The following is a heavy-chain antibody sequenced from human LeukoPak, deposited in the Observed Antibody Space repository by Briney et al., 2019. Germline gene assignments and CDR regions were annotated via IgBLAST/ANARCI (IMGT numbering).Heavy chain of an antibody. CDR3: ARDREYSSEY. CDR2: INGDGSST. J-gene: IGHJ4*02. CDR1: GFTFGTYW. V-gene: IGHV3-74*01. D-gene: IGHD6-13*01. Sequence: GGSLRLSCAASGFTFGTYWMHWVRQAPGKGLVWVSRINGDGSSTNYADSVKGRFTISRDNAKNTLYLQINSLRAEDTAVYYCARDREYSSEYWGQGTLVTVSS.